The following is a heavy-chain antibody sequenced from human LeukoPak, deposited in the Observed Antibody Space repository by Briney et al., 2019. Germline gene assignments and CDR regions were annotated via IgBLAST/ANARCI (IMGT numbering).Heavy chain of an antibody. J-gene: IGHJ4*02. V-gene: IGHV3-9*01. CDR2: ISWNSGSI. D-gene: IGHD6-6*01. Sequence: PGRSLRLSCAASGFTFDDYAMHWVRQAPGKGLEWVSGISWNSGSIGYADSVKGRFTISRDNAKNSLYLQMNSLRAEDTALYYCAKDGEYSSSYIDYWGQGTLVTVSS. CDR3: AKDGEYSSSYIDY. CDR1: GFTFDDYA.